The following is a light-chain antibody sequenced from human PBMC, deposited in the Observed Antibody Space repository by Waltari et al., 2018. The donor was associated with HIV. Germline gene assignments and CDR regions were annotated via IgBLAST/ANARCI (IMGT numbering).Light chain of an antibody. Sequence: EIVLTQSPATLSVSPGERAALSCRASQRVSSNLLWYQQKPGQASRVLIYGASTSATGIPARFSGSGSWTEFTLTISSLQSEDFAVYYWQQYNHWPRLTVGGGTKVEIK. CDR1: QRVSSN. J-gene: IGKJ4*01. CDR2: GAS. CDR3: QQYNHWPRLT. V-gene: IGKV3-15*01.